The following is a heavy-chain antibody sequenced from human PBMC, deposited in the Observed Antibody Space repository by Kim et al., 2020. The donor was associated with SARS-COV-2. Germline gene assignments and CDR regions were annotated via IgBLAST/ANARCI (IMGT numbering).Heavy chain of an antibody. D-gene: IGHD6-19*01. CDR3: AKGPGFSSGSDYFDS. J-gene: IGHJ4*02. Sequence: GGSLRLSCAASGFTFSSYAMSWVRQAPGKGLEWVSITSGSGATTYYADSVKGRLTISRDNSRNTLYLLMNSLRAEDTAVYYCAKGPGFSSGSDYFDSWGQGTLVTVSP. V-gene: IGHV3-23*01. CDR2: TSGSGATT. CDR1: GFTFSSYA.